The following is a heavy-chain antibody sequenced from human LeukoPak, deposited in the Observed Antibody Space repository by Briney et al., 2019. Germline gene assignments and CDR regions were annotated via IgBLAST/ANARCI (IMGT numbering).Heavy chain of an antibody. J-gene: IGHJ4*02. CDR3: ARDRLGAMLFFDS. CDR2: TVGSRPDT. CDR1: GFTFTNYA. Sequence: GGSLRLSCGVSGFTFTNYAMSWVRQTPGKGLEWVAATVGSRPDTYHADSVKGRFTISRDNSKNTLYLQMNSLRAEDTALYYCARDRLGAMLFFDSWGQGTLVTVSS. D-gene: IGHD3-16*01. V-gene: IGHV3-23*01.